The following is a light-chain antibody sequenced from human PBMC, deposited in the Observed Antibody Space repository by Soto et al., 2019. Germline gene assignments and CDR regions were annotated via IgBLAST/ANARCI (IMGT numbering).Light chain of an antibody. Sequence: QSALTQPASVSGSPGQSITISCTGTSSDVGGYKNVSWYQQHPGKAPKLMIYDVSNRPSGVSNRFSGSKSGNTASLTISGLQAEDDADYYCSSYTSSSTLVVFGGGTKVTVL. CDR2: DVS. V-gene: IGLV2-14*03. J-gene: IGLJ2*01. CDR1: SSDVGGYKN. CDR3: SSYTSSSTLVV.